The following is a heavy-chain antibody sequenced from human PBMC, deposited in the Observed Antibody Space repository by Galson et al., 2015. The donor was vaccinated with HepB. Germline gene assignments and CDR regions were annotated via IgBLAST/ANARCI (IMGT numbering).Heavy chain of an antibody. Sequence: SLRLSCAASGFSFSKVWMTWVRQAPGKGLEWVGRIKTKADGETTDYAAPVKDRFAISRDDSKNTLYLQVNSLKTEDTAVYYCTTGAPPTATTPDGNIFDIWGQGTVVTVSS. CDR3: TTGAPPTATTPDGNIFDI. CDR1: GFSFSKVW. J-gene: IGHJ3*02. CDR2: IKTKADGETT. V-gene: IGHV3-15*01. D-gene: IGHD1-26*01.